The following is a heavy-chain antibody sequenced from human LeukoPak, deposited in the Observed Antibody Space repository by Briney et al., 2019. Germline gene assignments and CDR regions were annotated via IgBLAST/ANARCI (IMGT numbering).Heavy chain of an antibody. CDR3: AKGVVPAAIGPYYYYMDV. CDR1: GFTFSSYG. Sequence: GGSLRLSCAASGFTFSSYGMHWVRQAPGKGLEWVAVISYDGSNKYYADSVKGRFTISRDNSKNTLYLQMNSLRAEDTAVYYCAKGVVPAAIGPYYYYMDVWGKGTTVTVSS. CDR2: ISYDGSNK. D-gene: IGHD2-2*01. J-gene: IGHJ6*03. V-gene: IGHV3-30*18.